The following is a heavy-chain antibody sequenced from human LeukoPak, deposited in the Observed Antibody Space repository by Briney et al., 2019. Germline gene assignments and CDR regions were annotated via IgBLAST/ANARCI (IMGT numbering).Heavy chain of an antibody. J-gene: IGHJ4*02. D-gene: IGHD3-10*01. CDR2: IIPIFGTA. CDR1: GGTFSSYA. Sequence: SVKVSCKASGGTFSSYAISWVRQAPGQGLEWMGGIIPIFGTANYAQKFQGRVTITTDESTSTAYMELSSLRSEDTAVYYCARENLLDGSGSYCYWGQGTLVTVSS. CDR3: ARENLLDGSGSYCY. V-gene: IGHV1-69*05.